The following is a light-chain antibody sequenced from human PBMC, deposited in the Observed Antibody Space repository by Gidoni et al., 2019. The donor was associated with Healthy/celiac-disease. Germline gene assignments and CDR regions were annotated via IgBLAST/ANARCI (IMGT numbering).Light chain of an antibody. Sequence: DINVTQSTSSLSASVGDSVTITCRARQSISSYLNLYQQKPGNAPQLLIYAASSLQSGVPSRFSGSGSGTAFTLTISSLQPEDFAPYYCHQSYSPPGTFGQGTKLEIK. CDR3: HQSYSPPGT. V-gene: IGKV1-39*01. CDR2: AAS. CDR1: QSISSY. J-gene: IGKJ2*01.